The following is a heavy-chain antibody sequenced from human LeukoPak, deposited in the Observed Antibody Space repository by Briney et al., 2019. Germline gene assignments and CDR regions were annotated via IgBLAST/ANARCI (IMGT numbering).Heavy chain of an antibody. CDR2: ISWNSGSI. Sequence: GGSLSPSFEAPGFTFDDFARRWFGQAPGKGLGWVSGISWNSGSIGYADSVKGRFTISRDNAKNSLYLQMNSLRAEDTALYYCAKEERGRDYFDYWGQGTLVTVSS. CDR1: GFTFDDFA. J-gene: IGHJ4*02. CDR3: AKEERGRDYFDY. V-gene: IGHV3-9*01. D-gene: IGHD1-26*01.